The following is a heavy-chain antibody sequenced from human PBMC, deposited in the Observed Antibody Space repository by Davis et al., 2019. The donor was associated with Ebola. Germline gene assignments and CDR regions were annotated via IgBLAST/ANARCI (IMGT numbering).Heavy chain of an antibody. J-gene: IGHJ6*02. CDR3: ARDAPDDSLYYYGMDV. V-gene: IGHV3-30*03. CDR2: VSKDGSKK. Sequence: PGGSLRLSCAASGFTFSTYGMHWVRQAPGKGLEWVAIVSKDGSKKYYADSVKGRFTISRDNAKNSLYLQMNSLRAEDTAVYYCARDAPDDSLYYYGMDVWGQGTTVTVSS. D-gene: IGHD2-15*01. CDR1: GFTFSTYG.